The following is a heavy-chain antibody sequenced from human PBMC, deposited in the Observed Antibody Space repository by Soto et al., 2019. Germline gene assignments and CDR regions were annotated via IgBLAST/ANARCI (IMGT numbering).Heavy chain of an antibody. J-gene: IGHJ4*02. CDR1: GFTFSSYG. CDR3: SRGANGMATIVY. CDR2: ISYDGSNK. D-gene: IGHD5-12*01. V-gene: IGHV3-30*03. Sequence: QVQLVESGGGVVQPGRSLRLSCAASGFTFSSYGMHWVRQAPGKGLEWVAVISYDGSNKYYADSVKGRFTISRDNSKDTLYLQRNSLRAEDTAVYYWSRGANGMATIVYWGQGTLVTVSS.